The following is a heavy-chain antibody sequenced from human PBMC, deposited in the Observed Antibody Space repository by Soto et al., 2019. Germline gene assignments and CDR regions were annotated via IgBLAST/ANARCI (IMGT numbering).Heavy chain of an antibody. CDR1: GGSISSYY. J-gene: IGHJ6*02. CDR3: ARYGDYYYYGMDV. CDR2: IYYSGST. V-gene: IGHV4-59*01. Sequence: QVQLQESGPGLVKPSETLSLTCTVSGGSISSYYWSWIRQPPGKGLEWIGYIYYSGSTNYNPSLRSRAAISGDTSQNQFSLQLSSVTAADTAVYYCARYGDYYYYGMDVWGQGTTVTVSS. D-gene: IGHD4-17*01.